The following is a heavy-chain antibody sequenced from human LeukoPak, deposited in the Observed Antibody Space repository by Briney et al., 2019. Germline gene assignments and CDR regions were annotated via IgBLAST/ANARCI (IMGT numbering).Heavy chain of an antibody. CDR1: GFTFSKYP. J-gene: IGHJ4*02. CDR3: ARLNLGYGYFLEATKRDY. CDR2: ISYDVGSNT. Sequence: GGSLRLSCAASGFTFSKYPMHWVRQAPGKGLEWVTVISYDVGSNTYYADAVKGRFTIARDNSKNTLYLQMNSLRAEDTAVYYCARLNLGYGYFLEATKRDYWGQGTLVTVSS. V-gene: IGHV3-30-3*01. D-gene: IGHD5-18*01.